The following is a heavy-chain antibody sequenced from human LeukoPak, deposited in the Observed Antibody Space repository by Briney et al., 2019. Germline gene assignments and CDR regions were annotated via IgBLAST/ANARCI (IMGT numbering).Heavy chain of an antibody. V-gene: IGHV3-64*02. CDR1: GFTFSNYA. CDR2: INKEGYQT. J-gene: IGHJ6*02. CDR3: AKFAHGPPYYGMDV. Sequence: PGGSLRLSCAASGFTFSNYAMHWVRQAPGKGREYGAVINKEGYQTYYPESVRGRFIISKDNSKNTVDLQMGNLRADDTGVYFCAKFAHGPPYYGMDVWGQGTTVIVSS.